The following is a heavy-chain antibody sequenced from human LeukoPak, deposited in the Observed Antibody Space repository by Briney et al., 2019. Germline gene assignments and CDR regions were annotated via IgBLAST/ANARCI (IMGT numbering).Heavy chain of an antibody. J-gene: IGHJ4*02. CDR1: GGSITTETYY. Sequence: IPSETLSLTCTLSGGSITTETYYWGWTRQSPGKGLEWIGTVHYSGKTNYKPSLKSRVTISVDTSKHQFSLKLSSVTAADTAVYYCARQGPHTSGWFYFDYWGQGTLATVSS. CDR2: VHYSGKT. CDR3: ARQGPHTSGWFYFDY. V-gene: IGHV4-39*01. D-gene: IGHD6-19*01.